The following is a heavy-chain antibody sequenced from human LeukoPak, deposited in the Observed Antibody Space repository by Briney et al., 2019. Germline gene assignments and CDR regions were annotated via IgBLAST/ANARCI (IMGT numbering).Heavy chain of an antibody. V-gene: IGHV1-24*01. CDR3: ATNPYSSSWYDFDY. Sequence: GASVKVSCKVSGYTLTELSIHWVRQAPGKGLEWMGGFDSEDGETIYAQKFQGRVTVTEDTSTDTAYMELSSLRSEDTAVYYRATNPYSSSWYDFDYWGQGTLVTVSS. CDR2: FDSEDGET. D-gene: IGHD6-13*01. CDR1: GYTLTELS. J-gene: IGHJ4*02.